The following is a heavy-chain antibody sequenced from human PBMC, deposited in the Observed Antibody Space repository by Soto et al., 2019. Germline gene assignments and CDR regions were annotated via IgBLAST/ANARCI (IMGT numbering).Heavy chain of an antibody. CDR3: ASGDYGDYVGSGYYYYMDV. V-gene: IGHV1-69*02. CDR1: GGTFSSYT. J-gene: IGHJ6*03. Sequence: QVQLVQSGAEVKKPGSSVKVSCKASGGTFSSYTISWVRQAPGQGLEWMGRIIPILGIANYAQKFQGRVTITADKSTSTAYMELSSLRSDDTAVYYCASGDYGDYVGSGYYYYMDVWGKGTTVTVSS. CDR2: IIPILGIA. D-gene: IGHD4-17*01.